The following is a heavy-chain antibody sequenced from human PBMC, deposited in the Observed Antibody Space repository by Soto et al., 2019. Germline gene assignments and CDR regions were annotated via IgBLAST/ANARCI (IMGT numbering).Heavy chain of an antibody. J-gene: IGHJ4*02. D-gene: IGHD5-12*01. V-gene: IGHV1-69*13. CDR2: IIPIFGTA. CDR1: GGTFSSYA. CDR3: ARATRYSGYDWDFDY. Sequence: SVKVSCKASGGTFSSYAISWVRQAPGQGLEWMGGIIPIFGTANCAQKFQGRVTITADESTSTAYMELSSLRSEDTAVYYCARATRYSGYDWDFDYWGQGTLVTVSS.